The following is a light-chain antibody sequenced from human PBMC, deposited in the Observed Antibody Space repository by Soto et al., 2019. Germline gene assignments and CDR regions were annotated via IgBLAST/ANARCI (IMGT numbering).Light chain of an antibody. CDR1: QAINKN. CDR2: DAS. CDR3: QQSYNSPYT. V-gene: IGKV1-39*01. J-gene: IGKJ2*01. Sequence: DIQMTQSPASLSASVGDRVTITCRASQAINKNLNWYRHKLGKAPELLIYDASDSQAGVPSRFSGSGSGADFTLIISGLQTEDFATYYCQQSYNSPYTFGQGTKLEIK.